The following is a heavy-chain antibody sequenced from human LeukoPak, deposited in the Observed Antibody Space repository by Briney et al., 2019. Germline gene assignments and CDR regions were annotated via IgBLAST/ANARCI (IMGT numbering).Heavy chain of an antibody. CDR3: ARVEYSSGTRPPDY. D-gene: IGHD6-19*01. Sequence: YALEFQGRVTITRDTSASTAYMELSSLRSEDTAVYYCARVEYSSGTRPPDYWGQGTLVTVSS. J-gene: IGHJ4*02. V-gene: IGHV1-3*01.